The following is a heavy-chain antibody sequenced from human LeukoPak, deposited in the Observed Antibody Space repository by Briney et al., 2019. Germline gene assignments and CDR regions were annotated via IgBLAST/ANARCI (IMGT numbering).Heavy chain of an antibody. CDR3: ARGFTGGAFDI. CDR2: IKEDGSEK. D-gene: IGHD1-26*01. V-gene: IGHV3-7*01. CDR1: GFTFNKYW. Sequence: PGGSLRLSCAASGFTFNKYWMTWVRQAPGKGLEWVANIKEDGSEKNYVDSVKGRFTISRDNAKDSLYLQMNSLRVEDTAVYYCARGFTGGAFDIWGQGTMVTVSS. J-gene: IGHJ3*02.